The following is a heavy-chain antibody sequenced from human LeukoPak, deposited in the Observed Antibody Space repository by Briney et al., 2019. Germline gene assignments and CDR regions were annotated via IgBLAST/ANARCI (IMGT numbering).Heavy chain of an antibody. CDR1: GFTFSSYA. D-gene: IGHD3-10*01. CDR3: AKDTGSGVLNAFDI. V-gene: IGHV3-23*01. J-gene: IGHJ3*02. Sequence: GGSLRLSCAASGFTFSSYAMSWVRQAPGKGLEWVSAISGSGGSTYYADSVKGRFTIFRDNSKNTLYLKMNSLRAEDTAVYYCAKDTGSGVLNAFDIWGQGTMVTVSS. CDR2: ISGSGGST.